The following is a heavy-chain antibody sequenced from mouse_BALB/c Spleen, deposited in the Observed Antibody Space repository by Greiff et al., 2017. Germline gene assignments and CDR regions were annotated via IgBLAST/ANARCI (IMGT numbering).Heavy chain of an antibody. CDR2: ISDGGSYT. J-gene: IGHJ3*01. V-gene: IGHV5-6*03. CDR3: ARDQGNGAWFAY. Sequence: DVKLQESGGGLVQPGGSRKLSCAASGFTFSSFGMHWVRQAPEKGLEWVATISDGGSYTYYPDSVKGRFTISRDNAKNNLYLQMSSLKFEDTAMYYCARDQGNGAWFAYWGQGTLVTVSA. CDR1: GFTFSSFG. D-gene: IGHD2-1*01.